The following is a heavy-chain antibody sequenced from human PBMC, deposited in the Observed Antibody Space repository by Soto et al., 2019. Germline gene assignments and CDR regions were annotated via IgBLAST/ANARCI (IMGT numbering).Heavy chain of an antibody. CDR3: ARGREMTIFGVSRRGLGP. Sequence: ASVKVSCKASGYTFTSYDINWVRQATGQGLEWMGWMNPNSGNTGYAQKFQGRVTMTRNTSISTAYMELSSLRSEETAVYYCARGREMTIFGVSRRGLGPWGQGTLVTVSS. CDR2: MNPNSGNT. J-gene: IGHJ5*02. CDR1: GYTFTSYD. V-gene: IGHV1-8*01. D-gene: IGHD3-3*01.